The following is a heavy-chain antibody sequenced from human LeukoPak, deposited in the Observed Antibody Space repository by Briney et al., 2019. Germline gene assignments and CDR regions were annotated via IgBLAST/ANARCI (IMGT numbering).Heavy chain of an antibody. D-gene: IGHD3-22*01. CDR2: MYNIGST. V-gene: IGHV4-39*01. Sequence: SETLSLTCSVSGGSISSSSYYWGWIRQPPGKGLEWIGSMYNIGSTYHNPSLKSRVTISGDTSKNQFSLKLTSVTAADTAVYYCAKVTRYYDSSGYYTGDYFDYWGQGTLVTVSS. CDR3: AKVTRYYDSSGYYTGDYFDY. CDR1: GGSISSSSYY. J-gene: IGHJ4*02.